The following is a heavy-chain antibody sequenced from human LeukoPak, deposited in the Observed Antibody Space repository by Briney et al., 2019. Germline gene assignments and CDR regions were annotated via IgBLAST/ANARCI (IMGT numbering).Heavy chain of an antibody. Sequence: GGSLRLSCAASGFTFSTYEMNWVRQAPGKGLEWVSGIGGSGGYSTYYADSVKGRFTISRDNSQNTLYLQMNSLRAEDTAVYYCAKDLRYGGQGTLVTVSS. CDR3: AKDLRY. CDR1: GFTFSTYE. J-gene: IGHJ4*02. CDR2: IGGSGGYST. V-gene: IGHV3-23*01. D-gene: IGHD2-2*01.